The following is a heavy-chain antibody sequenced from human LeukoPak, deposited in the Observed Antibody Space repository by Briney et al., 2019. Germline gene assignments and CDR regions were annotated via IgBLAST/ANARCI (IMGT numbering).Heavy chain of an antibody. CDR1: GHSISTGYY. D-gene: IGHD3-10*01. J-gene: IGHJ6*04. CDR2: MSHNRGT. V-gene: IGHV4-38-2*01. CDR3: ASYYASGVSAYNYYGMDV. Sequence: PSETLSLTCAVSGHSISTGYYWGWIRQPPGKGLEWIGSMSHNRGTYYNPSLKSRVTISMDTSKNQISLRLTSVTAADAAVYYCASYYASGVSAYNYYGMDVWGKGTTVTVSS.